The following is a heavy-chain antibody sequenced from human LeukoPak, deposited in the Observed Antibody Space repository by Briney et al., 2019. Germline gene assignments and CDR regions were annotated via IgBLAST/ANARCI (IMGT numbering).Heavy chain of an antibody. CDR2: IGTAGDT. V-gene: IGHV3-13*04. CDR3: ARDKRPASHSDYYGMDV. Sequence: GGSLRLSCAASGFTFSSYDMHWVRQATGKGLEWVSAIGTAGDTYYPGSVKGRFTISRENAKNSLYLQMNSLRAGDTAVYYCARDKRPASHSDYYGMDVWGQGTTVTVSS. J-gene: IGHJ6*02. CDR1: GFTFSSYD. D-gene: IGHD2-2*01.